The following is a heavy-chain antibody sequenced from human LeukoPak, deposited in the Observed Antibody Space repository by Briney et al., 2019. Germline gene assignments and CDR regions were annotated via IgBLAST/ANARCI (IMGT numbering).Heavy chain of an antibody. D-gene: IGHD4-23*01. V-gene: IGHV3-23*01. CDR3: AKDRDYGGNLYYYYGMDV. Sequence: GGSLRLSCAASGFTFSSYAMSWVRQAPGKWLEWVSAISGSGGSTYYADSVKGRFTISRDNSKNTLYLQMNSLRAEDTAVYYCAKDRDYGGNLYYYYGMDVWGQGTTVTVSS. CDR2: ISGSGGST. J-gene: IGHJ6*02. CDR1: GFTFSSYA.